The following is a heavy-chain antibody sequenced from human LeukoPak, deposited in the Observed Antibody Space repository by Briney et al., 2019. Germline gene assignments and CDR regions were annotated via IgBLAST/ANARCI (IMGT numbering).Heavy chain of an antibody. D-gene: IGHD5-18*01. Sequence: SQTLSLTCTVSGGSISSGDYYWSWIRQPPGKGLEWIGYIYHSGSTYYNPSLKSRVTISVDRSKNQFSLKLSSVTAADTAVYYCARGGYNYGVDYWGQGTLVTVSS. CDR3: ARGGYNYGVDY. CDR1: GGSISSGDYY. CDR2: IYHSGST. J-gene: IGHJ4*02. V-gene: IGHV4-30-2*01.